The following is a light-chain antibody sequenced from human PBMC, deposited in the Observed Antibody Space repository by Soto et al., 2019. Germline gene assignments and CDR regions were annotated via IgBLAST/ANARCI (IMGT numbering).Light chain of an antibody. CDR3: CSYAGSSTFYV. CDR2: EGS. Sequence: QSALTQPASVFGSPGQSITISCTGTSSDVGSYNLVSWYQQHPGKAPKLMIYEGSKRPSGVSNRFSGSKSGNTASLTISGLQAEDEADYYCCSYAGSSTFYVFGTGTKLTVL. V-gene: IGLV2-23*01. CDR1: SSDVGSYNL. J-gene: IGLJ1*01.